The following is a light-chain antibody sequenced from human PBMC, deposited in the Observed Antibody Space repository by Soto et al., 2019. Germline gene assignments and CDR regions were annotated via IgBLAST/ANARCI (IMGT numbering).Light chain of an antibody. CDR3: SSYTSSSTLDVV. Sequence: QSALTQPASVSGSPGQSITISCTGTSSDVGGYNYVSWYQQHPGKAPKLIIYDVSNRPPGVSNRFSGSKSGNTASLTISGLQAEDEADYYCSSYTSSSTLDVVFGGGTKLTVL. V-gene: IGLV2-14*01. CDR2: DVS. J-gene: IGLJ2*01. CDR1: SSDVGGYNY.